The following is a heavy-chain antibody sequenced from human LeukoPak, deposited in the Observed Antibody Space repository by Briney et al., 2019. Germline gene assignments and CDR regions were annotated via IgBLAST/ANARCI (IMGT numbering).Heavy chain of an antibody. CDR3: ARSAARSPSVGKY. J-gene: IGHJ4*02. V-gene: IGHV3-23*01. D-gene: IGHD6-6*01. CDR2: ISGSGGST. Sequence: GGSLRLSCAASGFTFSSYAMSWVRQAPGKGLEWVSAISGSGGSTYYADSVKGRFTISRDNAKNSLYLQMNSLRAEDTAAYYCARSAARSPSVGKYWGQGTLVTVSS. CDR1: GFTFSSYA.